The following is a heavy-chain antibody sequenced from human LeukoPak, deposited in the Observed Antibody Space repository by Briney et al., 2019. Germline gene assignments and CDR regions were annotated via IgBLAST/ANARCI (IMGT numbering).Heavy chain of an antibody. CDR1: GFTFSSYW. Sequence: GGSLRLSCAASGFTFSSYWMSWVRQAPGKGLEWVASMLQDASDTYYVDSVKGRFTISRDSAENTVYLQMNYLRAEDSAVYYCVPARWLQLPSYWGQGTLVTVSS. V-gene: IGHV3-7*01. D-gene: IGHD5-24*01. J-gene: IGHJ4*02. CDR2: MLQDASDT. CDR3: VPARWLQLPSY.